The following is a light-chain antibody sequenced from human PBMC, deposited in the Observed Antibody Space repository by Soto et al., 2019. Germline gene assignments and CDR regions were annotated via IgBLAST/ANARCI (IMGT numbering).Light chain of an antibody. V-gene: IGKV1-5*01. J-gene: IGKJ1*01. CDR1: QTISSW. CDR2: DAS. CDR3: QQHSTSPWT. Sequence: ESQMTQSPSTLSASVGDRVTISCRASQTISSWLAWYQQRPGKAPKLLIYDASSLESGVPSRFSGSGSGTEFTLTISSLQPDDFATYYCQQHSTSPWTFGQGTKVDIK.